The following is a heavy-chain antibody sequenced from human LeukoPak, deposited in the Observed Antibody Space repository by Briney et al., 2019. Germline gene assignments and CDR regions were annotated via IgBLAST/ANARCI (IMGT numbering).Heavy chain of an antibody. CDR1: GYSFTSYW. J-gene: IGHJ4*02. D-gene: IGHD3-9*01. CDR2: IYPGDSDT. Sequence: GESLKISCKGSGYSFTSYWIGWVRQMPGKGLEWMGIIYPGDSDTRYSPSFQGQGTISADKSISTAYLQWNSLKASDTAIYYCARSPDIDILTGYSRYYFDYWGQGTLVTVSS. V-gene: IGHV5-51*01. CDR3: ARSPDIDILTGYSRYYFDY.